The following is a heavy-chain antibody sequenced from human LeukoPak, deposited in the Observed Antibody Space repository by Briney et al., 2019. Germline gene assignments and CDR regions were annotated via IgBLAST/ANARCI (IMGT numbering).Heavy chain of an antibody. V-gene: IGHV1-24*01. CDR1: GYTLIELC. CDR3: ATGFLWFGELFHY. J-gene: IGHJ4*02. D-gene: IGHD3-10*01. Sequence: ASVKVSCKVSGYTLIELCMHWVRQAPGKGLEWMGGFDPEDGETIYAQKFQGRVTMTEDTSTDTAYMELSSLRSEDTAVYYCATGFLWFGELFHYWGQGTLVTVSS. CDR2: FDPEDGET.